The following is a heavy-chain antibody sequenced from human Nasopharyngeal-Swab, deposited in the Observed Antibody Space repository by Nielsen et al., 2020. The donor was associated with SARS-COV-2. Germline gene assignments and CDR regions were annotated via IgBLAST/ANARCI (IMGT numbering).Heavy chain of an antibody. CDR2: IYTSGST. V-gene: IGHV4-4*07. CDR1: GGSIGSHY. Sequence: GSLRPSCTLAGGSIGSHYWSWIRQPAGKGLEWIGRIYTSGSTNYNPTLKSRVTMSVDTSKNQLSLKLTFVTAADTAVYYCARGRGTRSYFDYWGQGTQVTVSS. CDR3: ARGRGTRSYFDY. D-gene: IGHD3/OR15-3a*01. J-gene: IGHJ4*02.